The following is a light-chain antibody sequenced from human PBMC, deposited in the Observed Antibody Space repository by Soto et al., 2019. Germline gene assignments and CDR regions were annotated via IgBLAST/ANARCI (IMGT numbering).Light chain of an antibody. CDR2: ATF. Sequence: TLSGSVGDRVTLSFRASQSVFTHLAWYQQKPGQPPRLLIYATFTRATGIPARFTGSGSGTDFILIIDSLQSEDFAIYYCQQYYKWPSFGQGTKVDIK. V-gene: IGKV3-15*01. CDR1: QSVFTH. J-gene: IGKJ1*01. CDR3: QQYYKWPS.